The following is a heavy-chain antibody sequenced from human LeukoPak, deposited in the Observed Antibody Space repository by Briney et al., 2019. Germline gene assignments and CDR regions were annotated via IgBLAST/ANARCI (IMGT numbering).Heavy chain of an antibody. CDR1: GGSFSGYY. Sequence: SETRSLTCAVYGGSFSGYYWSWIRQPPGKGLEWIGEINHSGSTNYNPSLKSRVTISVDTSKNQFSLKLSSVTAADTAVYYCARGGPAAANDYWGQGTLVTVSS. CDR2: INHSGST. CDR3: ARGGPAAANDY. J-gene: IGHJ4*02. D-gene: IGHD2-2*01. V-gene: IGHV4-34*01.